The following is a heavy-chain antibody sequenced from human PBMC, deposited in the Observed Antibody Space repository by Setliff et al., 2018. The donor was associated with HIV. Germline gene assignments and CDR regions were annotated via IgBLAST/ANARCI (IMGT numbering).Heavy chain of an antibody. CDR1: GYTFIDYF. V-gene: IGHV1-2*02. CDR2: ISPYDLSE. CDR3: ARIPCSGGNCNRPPNHYYMDV. Sequence: ASVKVSCKASGYTFIDYFIHWVRQAPGQGPEWMGWISPYDLSERTSQKFRGRVTMTRDTTISTGYMELRGLTSDDTAVYYCARIPCSGGNCNRPPNHYYMDVWGQGTTVTVSS. D-gene: IGHD6-19*01. J-gene: IGHJ6*03.